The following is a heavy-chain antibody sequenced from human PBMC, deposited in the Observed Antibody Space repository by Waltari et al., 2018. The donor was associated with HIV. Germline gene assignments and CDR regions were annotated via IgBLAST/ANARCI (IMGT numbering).Heavy chain of an antibody. D-gene: IGHD6-13*01. V-gene: IGHV4-39*01. J-gene: IGHJ4*02. CDR2: IYYSGST. CDR3: ANLYSSSWYSGDFDY. CDR1: GGSISSSSYY. Sequence: QLQLQESGPGLVKPSETLSLTCTVSGGSISSSSYYWGWIRQPPGKRLDWIGSIYYSGSTYYNPSLKSRVTISVDTSKNQFSLKLSSVTAADTAVYYCANLYSSSWYSGDFDYWGQGTLVTVSS.